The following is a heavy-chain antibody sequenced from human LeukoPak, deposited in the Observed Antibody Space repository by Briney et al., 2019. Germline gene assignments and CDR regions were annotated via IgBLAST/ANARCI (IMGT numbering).Heavy chain of an antibody. CDR3: AREYQLLVAHYYYYYMDV. CDR1: GGSISSYY. CDR2: IYTSGST. V-gene: IGHV4-4*07. J-gene: IGHJ6*03. Sequence: SETLSLTCAVSGGSISSYYWSWIRQPAGKGLEWIGRIYTSGSTNYNPSLKSRVTMSVDTSKNQFSLKLSSVTAADTAVYYCAREYQLLVAHYYYYYMDVWGKGTTVTVSS. D-gene: IGHD2-2*01.